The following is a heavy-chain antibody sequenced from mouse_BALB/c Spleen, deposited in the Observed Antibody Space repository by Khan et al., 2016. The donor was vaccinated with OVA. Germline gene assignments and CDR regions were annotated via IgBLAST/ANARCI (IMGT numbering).Heavy chain of an antibody. V-gene: IGHV5-17*02. CDR1: GFTFNSYG. D-gene: IGHD1-1*01. CDR3: ATTYFDGYYFDY. Sequence: EVQLQESGGGLVQPGRSQKLSCAASGFTFNSYGMHWVRQAPEKGLEWVAYISGDSNTIHYADTVKGRFTISRENPKSTLFLHMTSLMSEDTAMYYCATTYFDGYYFDYWGPGTTLTVS. J-gene: IGHJ2*01. CDR2: ISGDSNTI.